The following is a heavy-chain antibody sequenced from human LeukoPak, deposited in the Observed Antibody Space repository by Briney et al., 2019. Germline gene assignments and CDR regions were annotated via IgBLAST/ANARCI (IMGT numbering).Heavy chain of an antibody. J-gene: IGHJ6*03. CDR1: GGSISSYY. Sequence: SETLSLTCTVSGGSISSYYWSWIRQPPGKGLEWIGYIYYSGSTNYNPSLKSRVTISVDTSKNQSSLKLSSVTAADTAVYYCARSHSSGGPHYYYYYYMDVWGKGTTVTVSS. CDR2: IYYSGST. V-gene: IGHV4-59*01. CDR3: ARSHSSGGPHYYYYYYMDV. D-gene: IGHD6-19*01.